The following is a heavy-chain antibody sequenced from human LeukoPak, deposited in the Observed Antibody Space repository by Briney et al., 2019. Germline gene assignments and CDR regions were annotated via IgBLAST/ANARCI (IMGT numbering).Heavy chain of an antibody. V-gene: IGHV3-21*01. CDR1: GFTFSSYS. J-gene: IGHJ4*02. CDR3: ATQYEILTGYSYYFDY. Sequence: GGSLRLSCAASGFTFSSYSMNWVRQAPGKGLEWVSSISSSSSYIYYADSVKGRFTISRDNAKNSLYLQMNSLRAEDTVVYYCATQYEILTGYSYYFDYWGQGTLVTVSS. CDR2: ISSSSSYI. D-gene: IGHD3-9*01.